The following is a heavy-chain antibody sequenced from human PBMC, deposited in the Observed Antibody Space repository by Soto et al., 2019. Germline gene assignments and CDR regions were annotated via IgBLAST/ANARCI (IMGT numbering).Heavy chain of an antibody. J-gene: IGHJ4*02. CDR2: IYYSGST. CDR1: GGSISSYY. CDR3: ARDNGRAAASFDY. Sequence: QVQLQESGPGLVKPSETLSLTCTVSGGSISSYYWSWIRQPPGKGLEWIGYIYYSGSTNDNPSLKSRVTISVDTSKNQFSLKRSSVTAADTAVYYCARDNGRAAASFDYWGQGTLVTVSS. V-gene: IGHV4-59*01. D-gene: IGHD6-13*01.